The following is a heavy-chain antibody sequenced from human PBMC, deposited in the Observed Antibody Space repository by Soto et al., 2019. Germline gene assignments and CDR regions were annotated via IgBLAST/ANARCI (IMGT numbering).Heavy chain of an antibody. CDR3: ARDRYSSGWYQPLDY. CDR2: INHSGST. Sequence: QVQLQQWGAGLLKPSETLSLTCAVYGGSFSGYYWSWIRQPPGKGLEWIGEINHSGSTNYNPSLKSRVTISVDTSKNQFSLKLSSVTGADTAVYYCARDRYSSGWYQPLDYWGQGTLVTVSS. V-gene: IGHV4-34*01. CDR1: GGSFSGYY. J-gene: IGHJ4*02. D-gene: IGHD6-19*01.